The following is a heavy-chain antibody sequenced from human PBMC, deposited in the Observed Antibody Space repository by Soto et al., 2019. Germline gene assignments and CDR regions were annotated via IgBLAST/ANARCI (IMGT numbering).Heavy chain of an antibody. J-gene: IGHJ4*02. CDR1: GYMFNTYG. D-gene: IGHD3-10*01. CDR3: ARTYGSGDYFLPFEY. CDR2: ISVYNGNI. Sequence: QVQLLQSGAEVKKPGASVKVSCKASGYMFNTYGITWVRQAPGQGLEWMAWISVYNGNIDYAQKFEGRVTMTIDTSTSTAYMELKSLTSHDTAVYYCARTYGSGDYFLPFEYWGKGTPVSVSS. V-gene: IGHV1-18*01.